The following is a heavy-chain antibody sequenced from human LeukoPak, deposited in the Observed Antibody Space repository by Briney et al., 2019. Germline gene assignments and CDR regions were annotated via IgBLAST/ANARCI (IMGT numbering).Heavy chain of an antibody. V-gene: IGHV3-53*05. CDR3: AKARLPTNNWYSDSFDS. Sequence: GGSLRLSCAASGFTVSSNYMSWVRQAPGKGLEWVSVIYSGGSTYYADSVKGRFTISRDNSKSDLFLQMNSLRTEDTALYYCAKARLPTNNWYSDSFDSWGQGTLVTVS. D-gene: IGHD1-7*01. CDR1: GFTVSSNY. CDR2: IYSGGST. J-gene: IGHJ3*01.